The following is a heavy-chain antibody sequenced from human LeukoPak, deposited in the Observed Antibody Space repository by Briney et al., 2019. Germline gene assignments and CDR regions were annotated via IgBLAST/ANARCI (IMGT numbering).Heavy chain of an antibody. CDR1: GYTFTSYG. J-gene: IGHJ4*02. Sequence: ASVKVSCKASGYTFTSYGISWVRQAPGQGLEWMGWINPNSGGTNYAQKFRGRVTMTRDTSISTAYMELSRLRSDDTAVYYCARDPGVVVTAWFDYWGQGTLVTVSS. CDR2: INPNSGGT. V-gene: IGHV1-2*02. D-gene: IGHD2-21*02. CDR3: ARDPGVVVTAWFDY.